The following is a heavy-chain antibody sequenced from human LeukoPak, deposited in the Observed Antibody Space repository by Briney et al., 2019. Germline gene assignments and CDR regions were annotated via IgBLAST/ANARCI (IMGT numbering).Heavy chain of an antibody. CDR2: IYSGGST. D-gene: IGHD3/OR15-3a*01. CDR3: ARYDFWSGYRYFDY. Sequence: GGSLRLSCAASGFTVSSNYMSWVRQAPGKGLEWVSVIYSGGSTYYADSVKGRFTISRDNSKNTLYLQMNSLRAEDTAVYYCARYDFWSGYRYFDYWGQGTLVTVSS. J-gene: IGHJ4*02. CDR1: GFTVSSNY. V-gene: IGHV3-53*01.